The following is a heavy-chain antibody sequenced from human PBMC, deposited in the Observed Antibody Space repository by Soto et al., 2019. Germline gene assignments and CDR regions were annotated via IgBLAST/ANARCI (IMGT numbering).Heavy chain of an antibody. CDR2: ISAYNGNT. Sequence: ASVKVSCKASGYIFTSYGISWVRQAPGQGLEWMGWISAYNGNTNYAQKLQGRVTMTTDTSTSTAYMELRSLRSDDTAVYYCARDGYYDSSGPSDGMDVWGKETTVTLYS. V-gene: IGHV1-18*01. CDR1: GYIFTSYG. J-gene: IGHJ6*04. D-gene: IGHD3-22*01. CDR3: ARDGYYDSSGPSDGMDV.